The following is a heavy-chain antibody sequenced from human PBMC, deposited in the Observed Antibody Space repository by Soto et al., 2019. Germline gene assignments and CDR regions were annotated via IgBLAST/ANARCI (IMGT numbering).Heavy chain of an antibody. V-gene: IGHV3-9*01. Sequence: GGSLRLSCAASGFTFDDYAMHWVRQAPGKGLEWVSGISWNSGSIGYADSVKGRFTISRDNAKNSLYLQMNSLRAEDTALYYCAKDIGVYPGYFQHWGQGTLVTVSS. CDR3: AKDIGVYPGYFQH. CDR2: ISWNSGSI. CDR1: GFTFDDYA. J-gene: IGHJ1*01.